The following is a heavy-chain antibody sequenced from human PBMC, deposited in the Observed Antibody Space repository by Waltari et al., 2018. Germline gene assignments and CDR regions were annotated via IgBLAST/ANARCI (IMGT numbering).Heavy chain of an antibody. Sequence: QVQLQESGPGLVKPSQTLSLTCTVSGGSISSGSYYWSWIRQPAGKGLEWIGYIYTSGSTNYNPSRKSRVTISVDTAKNQFSLKLSSVTAADTAVYYCARSSTSLWDFFDYWGQGTLVTVSS. CDR3: ARSSTSLWDFFDY. D-gene: IGHD2-2*01. CDR2: IYTSGST. V-gene: IGHV4-61*09. J-gene: IGHJ4*02. CDR1: GGSISSGSYY.